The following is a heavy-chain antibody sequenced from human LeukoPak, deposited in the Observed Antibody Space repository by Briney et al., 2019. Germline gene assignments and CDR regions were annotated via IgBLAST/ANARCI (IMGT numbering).Heavy chain of an antibody. D-gene: IGHD1-26*01. V-gene: IGHV3-13*01. CDR1: GFTFSNHA. CDR3: VRQQTSHGNFDY. J-gene: IGHJ4*02. CDR2: IGTAGDT. Sequence: QPGGTLRLSCATSGFTFSNHAMHWVRQATGKGLEWVSAIGTAGDTFYPGSVKGRFTISRENAKNSLSLQINSLKAEDTAVYYCVRQQTSHGNFDYWGQGTLVTVSS.